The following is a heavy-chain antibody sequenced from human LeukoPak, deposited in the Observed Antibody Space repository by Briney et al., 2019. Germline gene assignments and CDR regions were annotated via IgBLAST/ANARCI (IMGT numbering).Heavy chain of an antibody. D-gene: IGHD6-13*01. CDR2: INHSGST. V-gene: IGHV4-34*01. CDR1: GGSFSSYY. J-gene: IGHJ5*02. Sequence: SETLSLTCTVSGGSFSSYYWSWIRQPPGKGLEWIGEINHSGSTNYNPSLKSRVTISVDTSKNQFSLKLSSVTAADTAVYYCARGRIAGRSWFDPWGQGTLVTVSS. CDR3: ARGRIAGRSWFDP.